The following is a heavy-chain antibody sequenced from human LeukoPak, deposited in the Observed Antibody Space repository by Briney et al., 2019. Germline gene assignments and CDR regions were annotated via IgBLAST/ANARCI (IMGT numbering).Heavy chain of an antibody. D-gene: IGHD3-3*01. J-gene: IGHJ4*02. Sequence: GGSLRLSCAASGFTFDDYGMSWVRQAPGKGLGWASGINWNGGSTGYADSVKGRFTISRDNAKNSLYLQMNSLRAEDTALYYCARDSVRHYDFWSGPFDYWGQGTLVTVSS. CDR1: GFTFDDYG. CDR2: INWNGGST. V-gene: IGHV3-20*04. CDR3: ARDSVRHYDFWSGPFDY.